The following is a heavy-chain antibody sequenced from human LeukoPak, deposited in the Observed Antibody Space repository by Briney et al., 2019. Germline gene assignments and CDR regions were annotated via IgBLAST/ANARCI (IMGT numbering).Heavy chain of an antibody. CDR3: ARGCWQWLAQAVGDY. CDR1: GFTFSSYA. CDR2: ISYDGSNK. D-gene: IGHD6-19*01. Sequence: GGSLRLSCAASGFTFSSYAMHWVRQAPGKGLEWVAVISYDGSNKYYADSVKGRFTISRDNSKNTLYLQMNSLRAEDTAVYYCARGCWQWLAQAVGDYWGQGTLVTVSS. J-gene: IGHJ4*02. V-gene: IGHV3-30-3*01.